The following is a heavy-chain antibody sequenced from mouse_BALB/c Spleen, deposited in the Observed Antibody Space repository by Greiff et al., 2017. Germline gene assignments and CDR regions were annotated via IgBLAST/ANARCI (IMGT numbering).Heavy chain of an antibody. Sequence: QVQLQQSGAELMKPGASVKISCKATGYTFSSYWIEWVKQRPGHGLEWIGEILPGSGSTNYNEKFKGKATFTADTSSNTAYMQLSSLTSEDSAVYYCASRGKRHYFDYWGQGTTLTVSS. V-gene: IGHV1-9*01. CDR2: ILPGSGST. J-gene: IGHJ2*01. D-gene: IGHD2-1*01. CDR3: ASRGKRHYFDY. CDR1: GYTFSSYW.